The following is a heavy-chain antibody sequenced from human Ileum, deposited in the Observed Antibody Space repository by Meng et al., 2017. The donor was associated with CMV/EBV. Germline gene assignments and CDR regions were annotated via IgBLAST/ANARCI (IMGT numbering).Heavy chain of an antibody. Sequence: QVELQESGPGLVKPSETLSLTCTVSGCSMSSYYWSWIRQPAGKGLEWIGRIYTSGSSNYNSSLKSRVTMSVDTSKNQFSMKLNSVTAADTAVYYCAREGPTDWGRALDYWGQGTLVTVSS. D-gene: IGHD7-27*01. J-gene: IGHJ4*02. V-gene: IGHV4-4*07. CDR2: IYTSGSS. CDR3: AREGPTDWGRALDY. CDR1: GCSMSSYY.